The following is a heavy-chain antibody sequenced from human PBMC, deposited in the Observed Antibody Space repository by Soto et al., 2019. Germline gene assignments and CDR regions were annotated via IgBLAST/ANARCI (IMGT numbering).Heavy chain of an antibody. CDR2: INPSGGST. D-gene: IGHD6-6*01. CDR3: AREAREDEQLVWDVRDWFDP. CDR1: GYTFTSYY. J-gene: IGHJ5*02. Sequence: ASVKVSCKASGYTFTSYYMHWVRQAPGQGLEWMGIINPSGGSTSYAQKFQGRVTMTRDTSTSTVYMELSSLRSEDTAVYYCAREAREDEQLVWDVRDWFDPWGQGTLVTVSS. V-gene: IGHV1-46*01.